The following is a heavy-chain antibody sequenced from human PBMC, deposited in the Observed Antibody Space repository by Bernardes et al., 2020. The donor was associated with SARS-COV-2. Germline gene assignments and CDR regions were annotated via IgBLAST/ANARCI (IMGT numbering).Heavy chain of an antibody. CDR3: ASQAAAGTLYYYYGMDV. V-gene: IGHV3-21*01. CDR1: GFTFSSYS. Sequence: GSLRLSCAASGFTFSSYSMNWVRQAPGKGLEWVSSISSSSSYIYYADSVKGRFTISRDNAKNSLYLQMNSLRAEDTAVYYCASQAAAGTLYYYYGMDVWGQGTTVTVSS. CDR2: ISSSSSYI. D-gene: IGHD6-13*01. J-gene: IGHJ6*02.